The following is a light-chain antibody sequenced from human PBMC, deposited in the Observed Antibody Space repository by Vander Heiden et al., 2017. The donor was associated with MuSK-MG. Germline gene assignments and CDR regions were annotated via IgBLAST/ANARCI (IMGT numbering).Light chain of an antibody. CDR2: DAS. Sequence: EIVLTQSPATLSLSPGERATLSCRASQSVDTYLAWFQQTPGQAPRLLIYDASTRASGTPARFSGRGSGTDFTLTISSLGPEDFAVFYCQQRDYCPLTFGGGTKVE. CDR3: QQRDYCPLT. CDR1: QSVDTY. V-gene: IGKV3-11*01. J-gene: IGKJ4*01.